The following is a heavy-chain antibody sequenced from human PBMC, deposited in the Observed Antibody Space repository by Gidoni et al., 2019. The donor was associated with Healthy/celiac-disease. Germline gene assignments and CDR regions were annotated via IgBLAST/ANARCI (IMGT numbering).Heavy chain of an antibody. J-gene: IGHJ4*02. Sequence: EVQLWESGGGLVQPGGSLRLAWAAAGVSVSSYAMSWVRQAPGKGLEGVHVLFCSGCSTYSADSVEVRFPISRDHSTTTLYLQLNSLRSEYTALYYFSTDARQWLDAGYCVQGTLVPVSS. CDR3: STDARQWLDAGY. V-gene: IGHV3-23*01. CDR2: LFCSGCST. CDR1: GVSVSSYA. D-gene: IGHD6-19*01.